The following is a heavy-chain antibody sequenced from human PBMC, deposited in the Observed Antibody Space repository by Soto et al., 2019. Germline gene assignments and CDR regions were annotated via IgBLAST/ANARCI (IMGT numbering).Heavy chain of an antibody. D-gene: IGHD5-18*01. V-gene: IGHV2-5*02. Sequence: SGPTLVNPTQTLTLTCTFSGFSLSTSEMGVGWIRQPPGKALEWLALIYWDDDKRYSPSLKNRLTITEDTSKNQVVLTVTNMDPVDTATYYCAHRPRGYSYYFDYWGQGTLVTVSS. J-gene: IGHJ4*02. CDR1: GFSLSTSEMG. CDR3: AHRPRGYSYYFDY. CDR2: IYWDDDK.